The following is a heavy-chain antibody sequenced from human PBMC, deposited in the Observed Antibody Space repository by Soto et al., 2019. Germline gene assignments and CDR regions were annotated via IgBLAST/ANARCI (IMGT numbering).Heavy chain of an antibody. V-gene: IGHV1-58*02. Sequence: ASVKVSCKASGFTFTSSAMQWVRQARGQRLEWIGWIVVGSGNTNYAQKFQERVTITRDMSTSTAYMELSSLRSEDTAVYYCAADFRGKRYGDYGSDWFDPWGQGTLVTVSS. D-gene: IGHD4-17*01. CDR3: AADFRGKRYGDYGSDWFDP. J-gene: IGHJ5*02. CDR1: GFTFTSSA. CDR2: IVVGSGNT.